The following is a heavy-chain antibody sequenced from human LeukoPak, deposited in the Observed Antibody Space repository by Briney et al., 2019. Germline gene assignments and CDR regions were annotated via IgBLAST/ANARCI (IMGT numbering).Heavy chain of an antibody. CDR2: FNHSGGT. CDR3: ARAPDTTMVIHFDY. CDR1: GGSISSSNW. Sequence: SETLSLTCAVSGGSISSSNWWRWVHQPPGKGLEWIGEFNHSGGTNYNPPLKSRGTISVDKSKNQCSLKLSSVTAADTAVYYCARAPDTTMVIHFDYWGQGTLVTVSS. V-gene: IGHV4-4*02. J-gene: IGHJ4*02. D-gene: IGHD5-18*01.